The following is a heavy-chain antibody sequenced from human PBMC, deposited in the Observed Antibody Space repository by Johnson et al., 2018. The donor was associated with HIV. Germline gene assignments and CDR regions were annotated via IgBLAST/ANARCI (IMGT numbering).Heavy chain of an antibody. Sequence: QVQLVESGGGLVKPGGSLRLSCAASGFTFSDYYMSWIRQAPGKGLEYVASISINGDTTYYARSVQDRFTISRDNSKNSLYLEMQSLTSEDTAVYYCARGHTWPKSGFDFWGQGTMVTVSS. CDR3: ARGHTWPKSGFDF. CDR2: ISINGDTT. CDR1: GFTFSDYY. D-gene: IGHD3-3*01. V-gene: IGHV3-11*04. J-gene: IGHJ3*01.